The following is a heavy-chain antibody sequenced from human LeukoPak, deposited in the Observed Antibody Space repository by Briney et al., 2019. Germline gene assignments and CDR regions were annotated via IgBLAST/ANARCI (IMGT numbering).Heavy chain of an antibody. CDR3: ARGRDYYGSGSYPDY. D-gene: IGHD3-10*01. CDR2: IYYSGST. J-gene: IGHJ4*02. V-gene: IGHV4-30-4*01. CDR1: GGSISSGDYY. Sequence: SRTLSLTCTVSGGSISSGDYYWSWIRQPPGKGLEWIGYIYYSGSTYYNPSLKSRVTISVDTSKNQFSLKLSSVTAADTAVYYCARGRDYYGSGSYPDYWGQGTLVTVSS.